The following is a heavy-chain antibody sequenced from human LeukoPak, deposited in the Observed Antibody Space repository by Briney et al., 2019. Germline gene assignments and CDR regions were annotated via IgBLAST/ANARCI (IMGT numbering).Heavy chain of an antibody. CDR3: ARRQHFLWFGESINVGPFDY. CDR2: ISSSGSTI. CDR1: GFTFSDYY. Sequence: GGALRLSCAASGFTFSDYYMSWIRQAPGKGLEWVSYISSSGSTIYYADSVKGRFTISRDNAKNSLYLQMNSLRAEDTAVYYCARRQHFLWFGESINVGPFDYWGQGTLVTVSS. V-gene: IGHV3-11*01. D-gene: IGHD3-10*01. J-gene: IGHJ4*02.